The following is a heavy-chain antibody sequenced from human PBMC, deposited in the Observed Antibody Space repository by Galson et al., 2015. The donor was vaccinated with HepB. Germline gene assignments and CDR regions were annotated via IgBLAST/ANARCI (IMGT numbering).Heavy chain of an antibody. Sequence: SLRLSCAASGFSIRSHYMNWARQAPGKGREWASLFHGGNNKYYPDPVKGRFPISRDDSMNTLYLEMNSLRAEDTAVYYCAQLGTGYWGQGILVTVSS. CDR3: AQLGTGY. D-gene: IGHD3-16*01. J-gene: IGHJ4*02. CDR1: GFSIRSHY. CDR2: FHGGNNK. V-gene: IGHV3-53*01.